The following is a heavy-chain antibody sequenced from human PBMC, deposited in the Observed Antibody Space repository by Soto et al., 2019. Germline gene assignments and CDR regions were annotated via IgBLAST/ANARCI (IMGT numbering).Heavy chain of an antibody. CDR2: IYHSGST. J-gene: IGHJ6*02. D-gene: IGHD2-8*01. V-gene: IGHV4-4*02. CDR1: GGSISSSNW. CDR3: AVLGGKGDYYGMDV. Sequence: SETLSLTCAVSGGSISSSNWWSWVRQPPGKGLEWIGEIYHSGSTNYNPSLKSRVTISVDKSKNQFSLKLSSVTAADTAVYYCAVLGGKGDYYGMDVWGQGTTVTVSS.